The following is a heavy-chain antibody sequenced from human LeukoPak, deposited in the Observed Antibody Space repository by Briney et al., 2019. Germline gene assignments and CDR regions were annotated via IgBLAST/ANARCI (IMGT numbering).Heavy chain of an antibody. Sequence: GGSLRLSCAASGFTFSSYSMNWVRQAPGKGLGWVSYISSSSSTIYYADSVKGRFTISRDNAKNSLYLQMNSLRAEDTAVYYCAGSIQLWLRTNYFDYWGQGTLVTVSS. J-gene: IGHJ4*02. D-gene: IGHD5-18*01. CDR2: ISSSSSTI. V-gene: IGHV3-48*01. CDR1: GFTFSSYS. CDR3: AGSIQLWLRTNYFDY.